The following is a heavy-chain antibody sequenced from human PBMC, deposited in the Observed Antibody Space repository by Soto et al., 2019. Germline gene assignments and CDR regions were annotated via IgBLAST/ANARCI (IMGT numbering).Heavy chain of an antibody. CDR1: GFTFDDYA. D-gene: IGHD6-19*01. CDR2: ISWNSGSI. Sequence: EVQLVESGGGLVQPGRSLRLSCAASGFTFDDYAMHWVRQAPGKGLEWVSGISWNSGSIGYADSVKGRFTISRDNAKNSLFLQMNSLRAEDTALYYCAKGVSGWYLIDYWGQGTLVTVSS. V-gene: IGHV3-9*01. CDR3: AKGVSGWYLIDY. J-gene: IGHJ4*02.